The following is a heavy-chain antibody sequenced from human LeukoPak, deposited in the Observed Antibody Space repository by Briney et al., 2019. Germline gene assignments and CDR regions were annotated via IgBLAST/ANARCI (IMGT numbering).Heavy chain of an antibody. CDR3: ATGLDSVAGPPAFDY. Sequence: ASVKVSCKVSGYTLTELSMHWVRQAPGKGLEWMGGFDPEDGETIYAQKFQGRVTMTEDTSTDTAYMELSSLRSEDTAVYYCATGLDSVAGPPAFDYWGQGTLVTVSS. CDR1: GYTLTELS. V-gene: IGHV1-24*01. D-gene: IGHD6-19*01. CDR2: FDPEDGET. J-gene: IGHJ4*02.